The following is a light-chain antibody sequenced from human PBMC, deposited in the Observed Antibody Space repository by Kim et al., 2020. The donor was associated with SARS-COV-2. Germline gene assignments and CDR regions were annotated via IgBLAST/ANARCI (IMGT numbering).Light chain of an antibody. V-gene: IGKV3-11*01. CDR3: QQRSTWPRMYS. J-gene: IGKJ2*03. CDR2: DAS. Sequence: SPGERAPLSCRASQSVRSYLAWYQQKPGQAPRLLIYDASNRASGIPARFSGSGSGTDFTLTISSLEPEDFAVYYCQQRSTWPRMYSFGQGTKLEIK. CDR1: QSVRSY.